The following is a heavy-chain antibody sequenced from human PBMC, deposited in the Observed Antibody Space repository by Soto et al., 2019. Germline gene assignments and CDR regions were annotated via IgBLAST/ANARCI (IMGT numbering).Heavy chain of an antibody. CDR3: ARHGSY. Sequence: SETLSLTCTVSGVSISSSIYYWGWIRQTPGKGLEWIGTIYFSGSTYYNPSLKSRVTISVDRSKNQFSLNLTSVTAADTAVYYCARHGSYWGPGTLVTVSS. J-gene: IGHJ4*02. V-gene: IGHV4-39*01. CDR2: IYFSGST. CDR1: GVSISSSIYY.